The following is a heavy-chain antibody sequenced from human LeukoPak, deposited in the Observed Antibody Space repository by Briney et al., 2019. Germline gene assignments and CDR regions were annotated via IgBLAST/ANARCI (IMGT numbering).Heavy chain of an antibody. CDR3: AILWWDIVVVPAAIGAFDI. V-gene: IGHV4-39*07. Sequence: SETLSLTCTVSGDSISSSSYYWGWIRQPPGKGLEWIGSIYYSGSTYYNPSLKSRVTISVDTSKNQFSLKLSSVTAADTAVYYCAILWWDIVVVPAAIGAFDIWGQGTMVTVSS. CDR2: IYYSGST. CDR1: GDSISSSSYY. D-gene: IGHD2-2*01. J-gene: IGHJ3*02.